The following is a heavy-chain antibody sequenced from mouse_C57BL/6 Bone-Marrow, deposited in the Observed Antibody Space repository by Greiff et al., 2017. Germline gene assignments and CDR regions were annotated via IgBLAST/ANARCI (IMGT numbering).Heavy chain of an antibody. D-gene: IGHD1-1*02. CDR3: AKKRGLWSYAMDY. Sequence: VQLQQSGPGLVQPSQSLSITCTVSGFSFTSYGVHWVRQSPGKGLEWLGVIWRGGSTDYNAAFMSRLSITKDNSKSQVFFKMNSLQADDTAIYYCAKKRGLWSYAMDYWGQGTSVTVSS. CDR1: GFSFTSYG. J-gene: IGHJ4*01. CDR2: IWRGGST. V-gene: IGHV2-5*01.